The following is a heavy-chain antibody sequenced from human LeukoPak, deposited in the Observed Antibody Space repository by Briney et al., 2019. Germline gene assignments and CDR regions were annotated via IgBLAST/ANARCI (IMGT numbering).Heavy chain of an antibody. D-gene: IGHD1-26*01. J-gene: IGHJ6*03. CDR2: IYTSGST. CDR3: SGSYYYHYYYMDV. CDR1: GGSFSGYY. V-gene: IGHV4-59*10. Sequence: PSETLSLTCAVYGGSFSGYYWSWIRQPAGKGLEWIGRIYTSGSTNYNPSLKSRVTISVDTSKKQFSLKLSSVTAADTAVYYGSGSYYYHYYYMDVWGKGTTVTVSS.